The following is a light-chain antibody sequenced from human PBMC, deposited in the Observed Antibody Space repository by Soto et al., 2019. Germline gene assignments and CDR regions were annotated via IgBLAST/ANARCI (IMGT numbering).Light chain of an antibody. CDR1: QSISSW. Sequence: DIQMTQSPSTLSASVGDRVTIIGPASQSISSWLAWYQQKPGKDPNLLIYDASSLQSGVPSRLSGSGYGKEFTLTISSMQSEDFAVSYCQKYNNWNPAFGQGTKG. J-gene: IGKJ1*01. CDR3: QKYNNWNPA. CDR2: DAS. V-gene: IGKV1-5*02.